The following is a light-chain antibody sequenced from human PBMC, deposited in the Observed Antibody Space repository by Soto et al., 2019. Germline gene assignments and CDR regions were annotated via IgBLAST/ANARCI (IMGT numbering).Light chain of an antibody. V-gene: IGKV3-20*01. CDR2: GAS. Sequence: EIVLTQSPGTLSLSPWERAALSCIASQSVSSSYLAWYQQKPGQAPRLLIYGASSRATGIPDRFSGSGSGTDFTLTISRLEPEDFAVYYRQQYGSSPRTFGQGTKVDIK. CDR1: QSVSSSY. CDR3: QQYGSSPRT. J-gene: IGKJ1*01.